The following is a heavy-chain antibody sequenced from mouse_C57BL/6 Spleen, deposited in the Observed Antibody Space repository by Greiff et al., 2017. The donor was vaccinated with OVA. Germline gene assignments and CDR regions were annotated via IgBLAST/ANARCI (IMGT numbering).Heavy chain of an antibody. V-gene: IGHV1-55*01. CDR2: IYPGSGST. CDR3: ARPSAPYAMDY. J-gene: IGHJ4*01. CDR1: GYTFTSYW. Sequence: VQLQQPGAELVKPGASVKMSCKASGYTFTSYWITWVKQRPGQGLEWIGDIYPGSGSTNYNEKFKSKATLTVDTSSSTAFMQLSSLTSEDSAVYYCARPSAPYAMDYWGQGTSVTVSS.